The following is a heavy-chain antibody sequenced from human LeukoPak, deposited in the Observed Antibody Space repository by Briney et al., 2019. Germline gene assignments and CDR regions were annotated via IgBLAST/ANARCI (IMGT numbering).Heavy chain of an antibody. CDR2: ISAYNGNT. V-gene: IGHV1-18*01. J-gene: IGHJ4*02. Sequence: GASVKVSCKASGYTFTSYGISWVRQAPGQGLEWMGWISAYNGNTNYAQKLQGRVTMTTDTSTSTAYMELRSLRSDGTAVYYCASRDMVRGVILFNYWGQGTLVTVSS. CDR3: ASRDMVRGVILFNY. D-gene: IGHD3-10*01. CDR1: GYTFTSYG.